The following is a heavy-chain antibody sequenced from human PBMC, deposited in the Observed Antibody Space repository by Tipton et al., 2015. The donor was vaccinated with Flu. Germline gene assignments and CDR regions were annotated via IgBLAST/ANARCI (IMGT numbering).Heavy chain of an antibody. CDR3: ARRASYCSSTSCYKSSYYYYYMDV. V-gene: IGHV4-4*07. D-gene: IGHD2-2*02. J-gene: IGHJ6*03. Sequence: LRLSCTVSGGSISSYYWSWIRQPAGKGLEWIGRIYTSGSTNYNPSLKSRVTMSVDTSKNQFSLKLSSVTAADTAVYYCARRASYCSSTSCYKSSYYYYYMDVWGKGTTVTVSS. CDR1: GGSISSYY. CDR2: IYTSGST.